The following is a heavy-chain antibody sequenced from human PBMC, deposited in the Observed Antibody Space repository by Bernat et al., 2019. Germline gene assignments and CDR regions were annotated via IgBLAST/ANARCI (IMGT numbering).Heavy chain of an antibody. Sequence: EVQLVESGGGLVQPGGSLRLSCAASGFTVSSNYMSWVRQAPGKGLEWVSVIYSGGSTYYADSVNGRFTISRDNYKNTLYLQMNSLRAEDTAVYYCARDLGGYGFDYWGQGTLVTVSS. CDR3: ARDLGGYGFDY. CDR1: GFTVSSNY. J-gene: IGHJ4*02. V-gene: IGHV3-66*01. D-gene: IGHD5-12*01. CDR2: IYSGGST.